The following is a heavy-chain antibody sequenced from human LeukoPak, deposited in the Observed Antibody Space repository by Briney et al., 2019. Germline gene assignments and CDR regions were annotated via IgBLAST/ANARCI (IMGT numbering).Heavy chain of an antibody. J-gene: IGHJ4*02. D-gene: IGHD2-15*01. CDR3: AKDAHGYCSGGSCPG. V-gene: IGHV3-23*01. Sequence: GGSLRLSCAASGFTFSSYAMSWVRQAPGKGLEWVSGISDSDGSTYYADSVKGRFTISRDNSKNTLYLQMNSLRAEDTAVYYCAKDAHGYCSGGSCPGWGQGTLVTVSS. CDR2: ISDSDGST. CDR1: GFTFSSYA.